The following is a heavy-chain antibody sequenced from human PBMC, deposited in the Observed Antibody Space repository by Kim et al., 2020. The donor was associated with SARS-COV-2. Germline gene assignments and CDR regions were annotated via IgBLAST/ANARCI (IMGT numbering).Heavy chain of an antibody. D-gene: IGHD3-10*01. V-gene: IGHV3-23*01. CDR3: AKSPPSYYQGEWYGMDV. Sequence: GGSLRLSCAASGFTFSSYAMSWVRQAPGKGLEWVSAISGSGGSTYYADSVKGRFTISRDNSKNTLYLQMNSLRAEDTAVYYCAKSPPSYYQGEWYGMDVWGQGTTVTVSS. J-gene: IGHJ6*02. CDR1: GFTFSSYA. CDR2: ISGSGGST.